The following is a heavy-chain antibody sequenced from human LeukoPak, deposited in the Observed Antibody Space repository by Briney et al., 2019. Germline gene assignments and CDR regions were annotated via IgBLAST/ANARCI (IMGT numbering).Heavy chain of an antibody. Sequence: GGSLRLSCAASGFTFSSYAMSWVRQAPGKGLEWVSAISGSGGSTYYADSVKGRFTISRDNSKNTLYLQMSSLRAEDTAVYYCAKEPIVVVPAAMHEIGWFDPWGQGTLVTVSS. D-gene: IGHD2-2*01. CDR3: AKEPIVVVPAAMHEIGWFDP. CDR2: ISGSGGST. J-gene: IGHJ5*02. V-gene: IGHV3-23*01. CDR1: GFTFSSYA.